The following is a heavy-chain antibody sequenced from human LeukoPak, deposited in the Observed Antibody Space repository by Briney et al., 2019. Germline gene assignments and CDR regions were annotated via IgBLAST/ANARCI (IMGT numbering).Heavy chain of an antibody. J-gene: IGHJ5*02. CDR3: ARRGGRRWFGELSWFDP. CDR1: GGSISSYY. V-gene: IGHV4-59*01. Sequence: SETLSLTCTGSGGSISSYYWSWIRQPPGKGLEWIGYIYYSGSTNYNPSLKSRVTISVDTSKNQFSLKLSSVTGADTAVYYCARRGGRRWFGELSWFDPWGQGTLVTVSS. CDR2: IYYSGST. D-gene: IGHD3-10*01.